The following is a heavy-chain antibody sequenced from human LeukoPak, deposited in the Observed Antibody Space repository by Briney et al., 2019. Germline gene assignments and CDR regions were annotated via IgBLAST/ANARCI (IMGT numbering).Heavy chain of an antibody. D-gene: IGHD2-2*01. Sequence: VSGPTLVNPTQTLTLTCTFSGFSLSTSGVVVGWIRQPPGKALEWLALIYWNDDKRYSPSLKSRLTITKDTSKNQVVLTMTNMDPVDTATYYCAHRRVDCSSTSCSDRLFDPWGQGALVTVSS. V-gene: IGHV2-5*01. CDR1: GFSLSTSGVV. CDR3: AHRRVDCSSTSCSDRLFDP. J-gene: IGHJ5*02. CDR2: IYWNDDK.